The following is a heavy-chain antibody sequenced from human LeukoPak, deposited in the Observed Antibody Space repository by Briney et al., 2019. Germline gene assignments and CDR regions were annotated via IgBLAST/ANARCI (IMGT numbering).Heavy chain of an antibody. J-gene: IGHJ4*02. CDR2: INPNSGGT. Sequence: ASVKVSCKASGHTFTSYYMHWVRQAPGQGLEWMGWINPNSGGTNYAQKFQGRVTMTRDTSISTAYMELSRLRSDDTAVYYCARDLGKQLVRNAFDYWGQGTLVTVSS. CDR3: ARDLGKQLVRNAFDY. D-gene: IGHD6-6*01. CDR1: GHTFTSYY. V-gene: IGHV1-2*02.